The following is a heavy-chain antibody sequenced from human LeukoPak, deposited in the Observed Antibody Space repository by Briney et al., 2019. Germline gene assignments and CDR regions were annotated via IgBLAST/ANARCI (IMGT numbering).Heavy chain of an antibody. D-gene: IGHD3-3*01. V-gene: IGHV3-30*14. J-gene: IGHJ6*02. CDR3: ARDVEDTIFGVVMSLYGMDV. CDR2: ISPDGRNK. CDR1: GFTFSHYA. Sequence: GGSLRVSCAASGFTFSHYAMHWVRQAPGKGLEWVSVISPDGRNKYYADSVEGRFTISRDNSKNTLYLHMDSLRPEDTAVYYCARDVEDTIFGVVMSLYGMDVWGQGTTATVSS.